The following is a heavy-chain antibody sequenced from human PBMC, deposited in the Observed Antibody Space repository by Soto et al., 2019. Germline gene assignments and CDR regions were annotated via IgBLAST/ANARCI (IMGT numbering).Heavy chain of an antibody. J-gene: IGHJ3*02. CDR3: ARELGGTYAFDI. Sequence: SETLSLTCTVSGGSISSYYWSWIRQPPGKGLEWIGYIYYSGSTNYNPSLKSRVTISVATSKNQFSLKLSSVTAADTAVYYCARELGGTYAFDIWGQGTMVTVSS. CDR1: GGSISSYY. CDR2: IYYSGST. V-gene: IGHV4-59*01. D-gene: IGHD1-26*01.